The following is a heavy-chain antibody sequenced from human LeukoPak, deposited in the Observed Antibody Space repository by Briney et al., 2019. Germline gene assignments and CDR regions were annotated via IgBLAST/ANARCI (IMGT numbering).Heavy chain of an antibody. CDR1: GDSISSSNW. CDR3: AGSGGLSNQGAVFDY. CDR2: IYHSGST. V-gene: IGHV4-4*02. D-gene: IGHD3-10*01. Sequence: NPSGTLSLTCAVSGDSISSSNWWSWVRQSPGKGLEWIGQIYHSGSTNYNPSLESRVTISVDKSKNQFSLKLSSVTAADTAVYYCAGSGGLSNQGAVFDYWGQGTLVTVSS. J-gene: IGHJ4*02.